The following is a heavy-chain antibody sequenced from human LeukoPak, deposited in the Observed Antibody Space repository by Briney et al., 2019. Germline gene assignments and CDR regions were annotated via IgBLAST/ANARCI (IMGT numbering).Heavy chain of an antibody. V-gene: IGHV3-23*01. CDR3: AKRGANSGYDE. D-gene: IGHD5-12*01. J-gene: IGHJ4*02. Sequence: GGSLRLSCAASGFTFSSYAMSWVRQAPGKGPEWVSGISGSGGSTYYADSVKGRFTIPRDNSKNTLYLQMNSLRAEDTAVYYCAKRGANSGYDEWGQGTLVTVSS. CDR1: GFTFSSYA. CDR2: ISGSGGST.